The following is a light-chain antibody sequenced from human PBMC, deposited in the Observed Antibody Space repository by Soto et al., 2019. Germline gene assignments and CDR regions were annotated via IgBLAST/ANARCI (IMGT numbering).Light chain of an antibody. V-gene: IGLV2-23*01. Sequence: QSVLTQPASVSGSPGQSITISCTGASGDVVSYKLVSWYQQHPGKAPKLIIYEGGKRPSGVSDRFSGAKSGNTASLTISGLQAEDEADYYRCSYATTSTPYVFGTGTKVTVL. CDR2: EGG. CDR3: CSYATTSTPYV. CDR1: SGDVVSYKL. J-gene: IGLJ1*01.